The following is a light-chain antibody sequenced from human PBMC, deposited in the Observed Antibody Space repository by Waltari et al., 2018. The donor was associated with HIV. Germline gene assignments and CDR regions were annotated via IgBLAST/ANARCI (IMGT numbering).Light chain of an antibody. J-gene: IGKJ1*01. CDR1: PSISSR. V-gene: IGKV1-5*03. Sequence: DIQMTQSPSTLSASVGDRVTITFRASPSISSRLAWYQQKPGKAPNHRIYKASSLESGVPSSFSGSVSGTEFTLTISSLQPDDFATYYCQQYNSYPCTFGQGTKVEIK. CDR3: QQYNSYPCT. CDR2: KAS.